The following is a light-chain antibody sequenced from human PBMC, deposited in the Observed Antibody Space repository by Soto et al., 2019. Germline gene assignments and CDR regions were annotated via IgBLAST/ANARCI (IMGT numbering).Light chain of an antibody. CDR1: QSVLYSSNDNNY. V-gene: IGKV4-1*01. CDR3: HQYYSLPYT. Sequence: DIVMTQSPDSLAVSLGERATIDCKSSQSVLYSSNDNNYLAWYQQKPGQPPKLLFYWASIRESGVPDRFSGSGSGTDFTITISSLQAEDVAVYYCHQYYSLPYTFGQGTKLEIK. J-gene: IGKJ2*01. CDR2: WAS.